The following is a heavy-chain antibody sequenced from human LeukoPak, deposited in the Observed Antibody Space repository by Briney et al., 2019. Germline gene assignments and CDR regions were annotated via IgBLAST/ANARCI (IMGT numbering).Heavy chain of an antibody. CDR2: ISGSGGST. CDR1: GFTFSSYG. D-gene: IGHD2-21*02. Sequence: GESLRLSCAASGFTFSSYGMSWVRQAPGKGLEWVSAISGSGGSTYYADSVKGRFTISRDNSKNTLYLQMNSLRAEDTAVYYCASTYCGGDCYYGFDYWGQGTLVTVSS. J-gene: IGHJ4*02. V-gene: IGHV3-23*01. CDR3: ASTYCGGDCYYGFDY.